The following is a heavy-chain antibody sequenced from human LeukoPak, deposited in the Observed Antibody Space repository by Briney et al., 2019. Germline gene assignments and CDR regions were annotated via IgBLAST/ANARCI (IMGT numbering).Heavy chain of an antibody. V-gene: IGHV3-23*01. Sequence: PGGSLRLSCAASGFTFSSYAMSWVRQGPGKGLEWVSAISGSGGSTYYADSVKGRFTISRDDSKNTLYLQMNSLRAEDRAVYYCAKEQTSSGFFDYWGQGTLVTVSS. J-gene: IGHJ4*02. D-gene: IGHD2-2*01. CDR1: GFTFSSYA. CDR2: ISGSGGST. CDR3: AKEQTSSGFFDY.